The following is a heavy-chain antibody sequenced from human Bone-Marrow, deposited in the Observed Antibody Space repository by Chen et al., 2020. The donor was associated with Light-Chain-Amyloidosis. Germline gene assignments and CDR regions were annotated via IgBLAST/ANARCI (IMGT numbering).Heavy chain of an antibody. D-gene: IGHD1-26*01. V-gene: IGHV6-1*01. Sequence: QVQLQQSGPGLVKPSQTLSLTCAISGDSVSSSSTAWNWIRQSPSRGLEWLGRTFYTSKWYYDYATSVKSRMTFNTDSSKNHFSLQLDSVTPEDTAVYYCARGRGAYDYWGQGTLVTVSS. CDR2: TFYTSKWYY. CDR1: GDSVSSSSTA. J-gene: IGHJ4*02. CDR3: ARGRGAYDY.